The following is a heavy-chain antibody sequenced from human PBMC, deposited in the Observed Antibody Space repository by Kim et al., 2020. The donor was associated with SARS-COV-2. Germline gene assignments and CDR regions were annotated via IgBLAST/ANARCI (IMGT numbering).Heavy chain of an antibody. Sequence: ASVKVSCKASGYTFTSYGISWVRQAPGQGLEWMGWISAYNGNTNYAQKLQGRVTMTTDTSTSTAYMELRSLRSDDTAVYYCARPYSSGWYEALGVMVYGMDVWGQGTTVTVSS. CDR3: ARPYSSGWYEALGVMVYGMDV. CDR2: ISAYNGNT. D-gene: IGHD6-19*01. CDR1: GYTFTSYG. V-gene: IGHV1-18*01. J-gene: IGHJ6*02.